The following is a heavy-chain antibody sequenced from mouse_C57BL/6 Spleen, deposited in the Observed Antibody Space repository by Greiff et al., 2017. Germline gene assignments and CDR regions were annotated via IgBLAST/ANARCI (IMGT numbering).Heavy chain of an antibody. Sequence: EVKVEESGGGLVQPGGSMKLSCVASGFTFSNYWMNWVRQSPEKGLEWVAQIRLKSDNYATHYAESVKGRFTISRDDSKSSVYLQMNNLRAEDTGIYYCTATTVVGRGAMDYWGQGTSVTVSS. J-gene: IGHJ4*01. CDR1: GFTFSNYW. D-gene: IGHD1-1*01. CDR2: IRLKSDNYAT. V-gene: IGHV6-3*01. CDR3: TATTVVGRGAMDY.